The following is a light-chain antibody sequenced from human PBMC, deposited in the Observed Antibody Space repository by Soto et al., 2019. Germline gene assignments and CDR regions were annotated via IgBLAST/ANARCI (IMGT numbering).Light chain of an antibody. V-gene: IGKV3-15*01. CDR1: QSVFSS. CDR2: GAS. J-gene: IGKJ1*01. CDR3: QKFNKWPWT. Sequence: EIVMTQSPATLSVSPGERATLSCRASQSVFSSLAWYQQKPGQAPRLLIYGASTRATGVPPMFSGSGSGTEFTLTISTLQSEDFAVYYCQKFNKWPWTFGQGTKVDIK.